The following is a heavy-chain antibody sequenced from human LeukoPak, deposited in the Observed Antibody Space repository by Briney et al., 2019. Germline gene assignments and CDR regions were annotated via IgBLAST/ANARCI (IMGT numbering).Heavy chain of an antibody. J-gene: IGHJ4*02. V-gene: IGHV1-8*01. D-gene: IGHD6-19*01. CDR2: MNPDSGNT. Sequence: ASVKVSCKTSGFIFTSYDIYWVRQTPGQGLEWMGWMNPDSGNTAYAQKFQGRVSMTRDTSISTAFMVLSSLTSDDTAVYYCGRGQWQELHGYWGQGTLVIVSS. CDR1: GFIFTSYD. CDR3: GRGQWQELHGY.